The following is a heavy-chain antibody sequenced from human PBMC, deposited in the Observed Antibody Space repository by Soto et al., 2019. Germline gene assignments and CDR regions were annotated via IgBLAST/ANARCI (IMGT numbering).Heavy chain of an antibody. V-gene: IGHV1-3*01. CDR2: INAGNGNT. CDR1: GYTFTSYA. Sequence: ASVKVSCKASGYTFTSYAMHWVRQAPGQRLEWMGWINAGNGNTKYSQKFQGRVTITRDTSASTAYMELSSLRSEDTAVYYCLVYAISRFGWFDPWGQGTRVTVSS. CDR3: LVYAISRFGWFDP. D-gene: IGHD2-8*01. J-gene: IGHJ5*02.